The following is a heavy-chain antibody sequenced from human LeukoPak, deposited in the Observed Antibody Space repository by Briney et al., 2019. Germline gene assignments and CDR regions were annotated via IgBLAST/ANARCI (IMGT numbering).Heavy chain of an antibody. V-gene: IGHV3-23*01. D-gene: IGHD2-15*01. CDR1: GFTFSSYA. CDR3: AKLCSGGSCYWNY. Sequence: PGGSLRLSCAAAGFTFSSYAMSWVRQAPGKGLEWVSHISASGRTTDYADSVKGRFTISRDNSKNTVYLQTNSLRAEDTAVYYCAKLCSGGSCYWNYWGQGTLVTVSS. J-gene: IGHJ4*02. CDR2: ISASGRTT.